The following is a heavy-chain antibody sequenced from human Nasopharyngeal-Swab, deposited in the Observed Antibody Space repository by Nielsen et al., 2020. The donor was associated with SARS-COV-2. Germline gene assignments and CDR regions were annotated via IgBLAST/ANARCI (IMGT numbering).Heavy chain of an antibody. CDR3: VIASSVAFDF. Sequence: GESLKISCAASGFPFRRYWMSWVRQAPGKGLEWVAHIKEDGSKKYYVDSVNGRFTISRDNTKNSVYLQMNSLRADDTALYYCVIASSVAFDFWGQGTMVTVTS. CDR1: GFPFRRYW. CDR2: IKEDGSKK. D-gene: IGHD5/OR15-5a*01. V-gene: IGHV3-7*01. J-gene: IGHJ3*01.